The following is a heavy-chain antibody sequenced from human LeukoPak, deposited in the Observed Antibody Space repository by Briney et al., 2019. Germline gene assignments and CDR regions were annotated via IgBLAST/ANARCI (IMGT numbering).Heavy chain of an antibody. CDR2: IYHSGST. Sequence: PSETLSLACTVSGYSISSGYYWGWIRQPPGKGLEWIGSIYHSGSTYYNPSLKSRVTISVDTSKNQFSLKLSSVTAADTAVYYCARGTYDILTGSNWFDPWGQGTLVTVSS. CDR3: ARGTYDILTGSNWFDP. V-gene: IGHV4-38-2*02. CDR1: GYSISSGYY. J-gene: IGHJ5*02. D-gene: IGHD3-9*01.